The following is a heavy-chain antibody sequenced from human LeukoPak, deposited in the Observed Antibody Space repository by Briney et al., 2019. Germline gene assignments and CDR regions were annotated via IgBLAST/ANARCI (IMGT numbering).Heavy chain of an antibody. Sequence: SETLSLTCTVPGGSISSYYWSWIRQPPGKGLEWIGYIYYSGSTNYNPSLKSRVTISVDTSKNQFSLKLSSVTAADTAVYYCARTPPYYDSSGYYHGPPDYWGQGTLVTVSS. J-gene: IGHJ4*02. CDR3: ARTPPYYDSSGYYHGPPDY. CDR1: GGSISSYY. CDR2: IYYSGST. D-gene: IGHD3-22*01. V-gene: IGHV4-59*01.